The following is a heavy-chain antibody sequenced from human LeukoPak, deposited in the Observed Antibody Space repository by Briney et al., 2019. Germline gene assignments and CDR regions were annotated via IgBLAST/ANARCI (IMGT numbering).Heavy chain of an antibody. V-gene: IGHV3-74*01. CDR1: GFSLRSYW. CDR2: ISGDGSMT. Sequence: GGSLRLSCAVSGFSLRSYWMHWVRQAPGKGQVGVSRISGDGSMTNYADTVKGRFTISRDNAKNTVYLQMNSLRAEDTAVYYCARYSSSSGGASHYFHYWGQGTLVTVSS. J-gene: IGHJ4*02. D-gene: IGHD6-6*01. CDR3: ARYSSSSGGASHYFHY.